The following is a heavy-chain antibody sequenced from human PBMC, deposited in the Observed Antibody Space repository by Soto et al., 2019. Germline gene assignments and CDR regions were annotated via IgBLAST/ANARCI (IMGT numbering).Heavy chain of an antibody. J-gene: IGHJ6*03. CDR3: ARGGGFYGDGYYYYYYYMDV. CDR1: GGSISSYY. V-gene: IGHV4-59*01. CDR2: IYYSGST. D-gene: IGHD4-17*01. Sequence: SETLSLTCTVSGGSISSYYWSWIRQPPGKGLEWIGYIYYSGSTNYNPSLKSRDTISVDTSKNQFSLKLSTVTAADTAVYYCARGGGFYGDGYYYYYYYMDVWGKGTTVTVSS.